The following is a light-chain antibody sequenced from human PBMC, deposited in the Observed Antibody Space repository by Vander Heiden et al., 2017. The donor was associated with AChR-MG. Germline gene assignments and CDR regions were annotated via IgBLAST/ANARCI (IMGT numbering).Light chain of an antibody. V-gene: IGLV3-1*01. CDR3: EAWDTSTTVI. Sequence: SYELTQPPPLSVSPGQTASITCTGDNLRDKYASWYQQRPGQSPVLVIYQNTKRPSGIPERFSGSISGNTATLTISGTQAMDEADYYCEAWDTSTTVIFGGGTKLTGL. J-gene: IGLJ2*01. CDR2: QNT. CDR1: NLRDKY.